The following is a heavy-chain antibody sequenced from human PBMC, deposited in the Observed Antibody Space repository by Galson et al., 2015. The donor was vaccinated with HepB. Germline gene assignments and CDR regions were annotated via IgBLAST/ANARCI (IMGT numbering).Heavy chain of an antibody. CDR1: GFTFSDYW. CDR3: ARGRWCSSACFYFDY. J-gene: IGHJ4*02. CDR2: INRDGSEK. Sequence: SLRLSCAASGFTFSDYWMSWVRQAPGKGLEWVANINRDGSEKYYVDSVKGRFTISRDNAKNSLYLQMSSLRAEDTAVYYCARGRWCSSACFYFDYWGQGTLVTVSS. D-gene: IGHD6-19*01. V-gene: IGHV3-7*04.